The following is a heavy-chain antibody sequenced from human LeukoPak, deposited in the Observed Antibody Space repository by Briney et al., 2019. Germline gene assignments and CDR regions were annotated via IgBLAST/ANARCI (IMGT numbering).Heavy chain of an antibody. Sequence: PSETLSLTCTVSGGSISTYYWSWTRQPPGKGLEWIGYIYHSGSTNYYPSLKSRVTTSVDTSKNQFSLKLSSVTAADTAVYYCARDTATVVDYWGQGTLVTVSS. CDR2: IYHSGST. J-gene: IGHJ4*02. CDR1: GGSISTYY. V-gene: IGHV4-59*01. D-gene: IGHD4-23*01. CDR3: ARDTATVVDY.